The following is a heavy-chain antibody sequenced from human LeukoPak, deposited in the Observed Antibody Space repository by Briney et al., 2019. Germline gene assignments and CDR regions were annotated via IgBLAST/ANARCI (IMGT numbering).Heavy chain of an antibody. J-gene: IGHJ4*02. CDR1: GYSISSGYY. V-gene: IGHV4-4*07. CDR2: IYTSGST. Sequence: PSETLSLTCTVSGYSISSGYYWSWIRQPAGKGLEWIGRIYTSGSTNYNPSLKSRVTMSVDTSKNQFSLKLSSVTAADTAVYYCARAPLGGSYYFDYWGQGTLVTVSS. D-gene: IGHD1-26*01. CDR3: ARAPLGGSYYFDY.